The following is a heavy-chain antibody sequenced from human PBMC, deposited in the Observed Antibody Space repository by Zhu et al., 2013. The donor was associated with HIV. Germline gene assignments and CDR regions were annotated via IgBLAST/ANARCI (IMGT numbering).Heavy chain of an antibody. J-gene: IGHJ4*02. CDR1: AGTFRSNT. CDR2: ITPIFGKT. Sequence: QAQLVQSGAEVRKPGSSVKISCKASAGTFRSNTITWLRQVPGQGLEWMGGITPIFGKTNYAEKFQDRVTITADTSTSTAYMELSSLRSEDTAVYYCARAWQQPWGYFDYWGQGTLVTVSS. D-gene: IGHD3-16*01. CDR3: ARAWQQPWGYFDY. V-gene: IGHV1-69*06.